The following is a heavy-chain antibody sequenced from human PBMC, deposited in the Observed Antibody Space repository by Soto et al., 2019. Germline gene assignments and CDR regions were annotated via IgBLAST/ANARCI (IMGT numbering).Heavy chain of an antibody. CDR1: GFTFSSYA. J-gene: IGHJ4*02. CDR3: AKARAQYYDFWSGYPVDY. CDR2: ISGSGGST. D-gene: IGHD3-3*01. Sequence: EVQLLESGGGLVQPGGSLRLSCAASGFTFSSYAMSWVRQAPGKGLEWVSAISGSGGSTYYADSVKGRFTISRDNSKNTLYLQMYSLRAEDTAVYYCAKARAQYYDFWSGYPVDYWGQGTLVTVSP. V-gene: IGHV3-23*01.